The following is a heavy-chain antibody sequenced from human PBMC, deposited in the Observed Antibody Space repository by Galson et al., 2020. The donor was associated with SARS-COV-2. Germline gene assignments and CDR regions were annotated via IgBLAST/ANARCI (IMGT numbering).Heavy chain of an antibody. V-gene: IGHV2-70*01. CDR2: IDWDDDK. Sequence: SGPTLVKPTQTLTLTCTFSWFSLSTSAMCVSWIRQPPGKALEWLALIDWDDDKYYSTSLRTRLTISKDTSKNQVVLTMTNMDPVDTATYYCARIQTPYYDSFGYLVYFDYWGQGTLVTVSS. CDR1: WFSLSTSAMC. D-gene: IGHD3-22*01. J-gene: IGHJ4*02. CDR3: ARIQTPYYDSFGYLVYFDY.